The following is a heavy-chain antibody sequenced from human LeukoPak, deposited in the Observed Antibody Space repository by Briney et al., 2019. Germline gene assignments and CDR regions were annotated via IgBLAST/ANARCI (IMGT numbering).Heavy chain of an antibody. D-gene: IGHD3-16*01. CDR1: GFTFSSYA. Sequence: PGGSLRLSRAASGFTFSSYAMSWVRQAPGKGLEWVSAISGSGASTYYADSVKGRFTISRDNSKNTLYVQMNRLRAEDTAVYYCAKSQFGGVFDGFDIWGQGTMVTVSS. CDR3: AKSQFGGVFDGFDI. J-gene: IGHJ3*02. V-gene: IGHV3-23*01. CDR2: ISGSGAST.